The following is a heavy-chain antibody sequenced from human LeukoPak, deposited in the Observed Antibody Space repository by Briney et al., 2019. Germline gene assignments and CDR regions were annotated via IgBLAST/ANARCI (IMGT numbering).Heavy chain of an antibody. CDR3: ATRTLGYCSGGSCYSPGAFDI. Sequence: SETLSLTCTVSGGSISSSSYYWGWIRQPPGKGLEWIGSIYYSGSTYYNPSLKSRVTISVDTSKNQFSLRLSSVTAADTAVYYCATRTLGYCSGGSCYSPGAFDIWGQGTMVTVSS. V-gene: IGHV4-39*07. CDR1: GGSISSSSYY. CDR2: IYYSGST. J-gene: IGHJ3*02. D-gene: IGHD2-15*01.